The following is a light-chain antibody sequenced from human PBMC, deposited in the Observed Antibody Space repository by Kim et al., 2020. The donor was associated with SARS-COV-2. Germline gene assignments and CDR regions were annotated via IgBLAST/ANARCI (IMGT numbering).Light chain of an antibody. Sequence: DVVLTQSPLSLPVTLGQPASISCRSSQSLVHSNGNTYLNWFQQRPGQSPGRLIYKVSNRDSVVPDRFSGSGSGTDFTLKISRVEAEDVGVYYCMQGTDWRTFGQGTQVDIK. CDR2: KVS. CDR3: MQGTDWRT. V-gene: IGKV2-30*02. CDR1: QSLVHSNGNTY. J-gene: IGKJ1*01.